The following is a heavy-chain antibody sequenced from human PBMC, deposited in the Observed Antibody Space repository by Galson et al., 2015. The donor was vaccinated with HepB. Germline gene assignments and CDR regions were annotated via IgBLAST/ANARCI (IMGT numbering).Heavy chain of an antibody. CDR3: ARPSRAVAAPGGIDHYGMDV. J-gene: IGHJ6*02. CDR1: GYSFTSYW. V-gene: IGHV5-10-1*01. Sequence: QSGAEVKKPGESLRISCKGSGYSFTSYWISWVRQMPGKGLEWMGRIDPSDSYTNYSPSFQSHITISADKSISTAYLQWSSLKASDTAMYYCARPSRAVAAPGGIDHYGMDVWGQGTTVTVSS. D-gene: IGHD6-19*01. CDR2: IDPSDSYT.